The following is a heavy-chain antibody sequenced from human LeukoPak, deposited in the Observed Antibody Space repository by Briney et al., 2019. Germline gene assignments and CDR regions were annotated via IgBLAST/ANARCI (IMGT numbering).Heavy chain of an antibody. CDR1: GFTFSSYA. Sequence: PGGSLRLSCAASGFTFSSYAMHWVRQAPGKGLEWVAVISYDGSNKYYADSVKGRFTFSRDNSRNTLYLQMNSLRAEDTAVYYCARGRVVVTATSFDYWGQGTLVTVSS. CDR2: ISYDGSNK. J-gene: IGHJ4*02. V-gene: IGHV3-30-3*01. D-gene: IGHD2-21*02. CDR3: ARGRVVVTATSFDY.